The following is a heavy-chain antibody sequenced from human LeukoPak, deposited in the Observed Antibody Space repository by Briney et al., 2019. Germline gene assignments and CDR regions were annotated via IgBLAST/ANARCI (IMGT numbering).Heavy chain of an antibody. J-gene: IGHJ4*02. Sequence: GSLRLSCAASGFTFSSYAMSWVRQAPGKGLEWVSAISGSGGSTYYADSVKGRSTISRDNSKNMLYLQMNSLRAEDTAVYYCAKFLGILTGYLDYWGQGTLVTVSS. CDR2: ISGSGGST. CDR1: GFTFSSYA. V-gene: IGHV3-23*01. D-gene: IGHD3-9*01. CDR3: AKFLGILTGYLDY.